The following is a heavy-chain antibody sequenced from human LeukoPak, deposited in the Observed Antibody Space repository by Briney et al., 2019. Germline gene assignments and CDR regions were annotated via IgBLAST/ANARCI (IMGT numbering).Heavy chain of an antibody. D-gene: IGHD2-2*02. J-gene: IGHJ3*02. CDR1: GYTFTGYY. CDR3: ARLSPGYCSSTSCYTGAFDI. Sequence: ASVKVSCKASGYTFTGYYMHWVRQAPGQGLEWMGWINPNSGGTNYAQKFQGRVTMTRDTSISTAYMELSRLRSDDTAVYYCARLSPGYCSSTSCYTGAFDIWGQGTTVTVSS. V-gene: IGHV1-2*02. CDR2: INPNSGGT.